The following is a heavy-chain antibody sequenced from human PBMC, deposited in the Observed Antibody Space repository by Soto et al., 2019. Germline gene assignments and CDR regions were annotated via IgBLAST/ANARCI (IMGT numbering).Heavy chain of an antibody. CDR1: GFTFSSYA. V-gene: IGHV3-30-3*01. Sequence: PGGSLRLSCAASGFTFSSYAMHWVRQAPGKGLEWVAVISYDGSNKYYADSVKGRFTISRDNSKNTLYLQMNSLRAEDTAVYYCARAPRTGSSSWYGLYYYYGMDVWGQGTKVTVSS. J-gene: IGHJ6*02. CDR2: ISYDGSNK. D-gene: IGHD6-13*01. CDR3: ARAPRTGSSSWYGLYYYYGMDV.